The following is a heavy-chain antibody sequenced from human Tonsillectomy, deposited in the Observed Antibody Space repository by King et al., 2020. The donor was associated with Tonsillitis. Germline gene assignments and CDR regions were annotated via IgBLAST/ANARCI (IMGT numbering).Heavy chain of an antibody. V-gene: IGHV5-51*01. CDR3: ARLRIGRRVGGRPLGWFDA. J-gene: IGHJ5*02. Sequence: LQLVQSGTEVKEPGESLRISCEASGYNFARFWIAWVRQRPGKGLEWMGIIYPGDSDTRYSPSFQGQVTIPADKSITTAYLQWSSLKAPDTAIYYCARLRIGRRVGGRPLGWFDAWGQGTLVTVSS. D-gene: IGHD1-26*01. CDR2: IYPGDSDT. CDR1: GYNFARFW.